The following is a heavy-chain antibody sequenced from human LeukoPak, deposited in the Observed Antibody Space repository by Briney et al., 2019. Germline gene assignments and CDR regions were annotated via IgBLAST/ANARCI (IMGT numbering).Heavy chain of an antibody. CDR3: AKFKFGSSGWCDY. V-gene: IGHV3-23*01. CDR2: VSGSGGST. D-gene: IGHD6-19*01. J-gene: IGHJ4*02. CDR1: GFTFSSYA. Sequence: PGGSLRLSCAASGFTFSSYAMSWVRQAPGKGLEWVSAVSGSGGSTYYADSVKGRFTISRDNSKNTLYLQMNSLRAEDTAVYYCAKFKFGSSGWCDYWGQGTLVTVSS.